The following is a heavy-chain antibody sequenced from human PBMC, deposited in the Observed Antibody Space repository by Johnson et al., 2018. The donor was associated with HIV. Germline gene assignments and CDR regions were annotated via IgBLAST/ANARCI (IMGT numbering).Heavy chain of an antibody. V-gene: IGHV3-30*18. Sequence: QVQLVESGGGVVQPGRSLRLSCAASGFTFSSYGMHCVRQAPGKGLEWVSFISYDGSNKYYADSVRGRFTISRDNSKNTLYLQMNSRRAEDTAVYYCAKLQHSYGYAAFDIWGQGTMVTVSS. D-gene: IGHD5-18*01. CDR2: ISYDGSNK. CDR1: GFTFSSYG. J-gene: IGHJ3*02. CDR3: AKLQHSYGYAAFDI.